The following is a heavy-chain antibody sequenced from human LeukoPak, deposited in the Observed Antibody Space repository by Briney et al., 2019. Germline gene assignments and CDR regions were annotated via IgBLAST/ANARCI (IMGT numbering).Heavy chain of an antibody. CDR3: AREGFGELLILGY. V-gene: IGHV1-2*02. CDR1: GYTFTGYF. CDR2: INPNSGGI. Sequence: ASVKVSCKASGYTFTGYFMHWVRQAPGQGLEWMGWINPNSGGINYAQKFQGRVTMTRDTSITTGYMELSRLRSDDTAVYYCAREGFGELLILGYWGQGTLVTVSS. D-gene: IGHD3-10*01. J-gene: IGHJ4*02.